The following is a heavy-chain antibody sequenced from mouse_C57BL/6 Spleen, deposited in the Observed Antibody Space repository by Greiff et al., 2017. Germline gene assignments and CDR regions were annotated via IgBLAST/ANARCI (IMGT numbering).Heavy chain of an antibody. V-gene: IGHV1-64*01. Sequence: QVQLQQSGAELVKPGASVKLSCKASGYTFTSYWMHWVKQRPGQGLEWIGMIHPNSGSTNYNEKFKSKATLTVDNSSSTAYMQLSSLTSEDSAVYYCARSRGPNGGFAYWGQGTLVTVSA. CDR1: GYTFTSYW. J-gene: IGHJ3*01. CDR3: ARSRGPNGGFAY. CDR2: IHPNSGST. D-gene: IGHD3-3*01.